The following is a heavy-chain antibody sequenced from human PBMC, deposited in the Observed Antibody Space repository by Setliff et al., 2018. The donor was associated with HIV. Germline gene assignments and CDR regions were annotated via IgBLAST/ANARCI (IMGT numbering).Heavy chain of an antibody. V-gene: IGHV4-39*07. CDR2: MHNSGST. CDR1: GDSISSSAYY. J-gene: IGHJ6*03. Sequence: PSETLSLTCSVSGDSISSSAYYWGWIRQPPGKGLEWIGSMHNSGSTYYNPSVKSRVTISVDTSKNQISLKLSSVTAADTAVYYCARVYDFWSGPHYMDVWGKGTTVTVSS. CDR3: ARVYDFWSGPHYMDV. D-gene: IGHD3-3*01.